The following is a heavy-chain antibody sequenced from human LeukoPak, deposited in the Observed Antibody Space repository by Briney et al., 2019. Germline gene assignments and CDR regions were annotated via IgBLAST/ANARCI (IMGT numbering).Heavy chain of an antibody. V-gene: IGHV1-46*01. CDR2: INPSGGST. J-gene: IGHJ6*03. CDR1: GYTFTSYH. D-gene: IGHD2/OR15-2a*01. CDR3: ARDGALYDRVTYYYYMDV. Sequence: WASVKVSCKASGYTFTSYHMHWVRQAPGQGLEWMGIINPSGGSTSYAQKFQGRVTMTRDMSTSTVYMELSSLRSEDTAVYYCARDGALYDRVTYYYYMDVWGKGTTVTVSS.